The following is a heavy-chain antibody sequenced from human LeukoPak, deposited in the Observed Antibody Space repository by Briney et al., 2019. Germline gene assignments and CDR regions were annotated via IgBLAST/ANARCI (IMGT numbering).Heavy chain of an antibody. J-gene: IGHJ4*02. CDR3: ARRKSGSYHFDY. D-gene: IGHD1-26*01. CDR1: GGSITGYY. CDR2: MYFSGST. Sequence: SETLSLTCTVSGGSITGYYWSWIRQPAGKGLEWIGRMYFSGSTNYNPSLKSRVTMSLDTSKNQFSLKLSSVTAADTAVYYCARRKSGSYHFDYWGQGTLVTVSS. V-gene: IGHV4-4*07.